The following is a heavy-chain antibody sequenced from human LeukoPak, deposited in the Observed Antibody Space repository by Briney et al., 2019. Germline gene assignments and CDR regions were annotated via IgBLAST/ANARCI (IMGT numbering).Heavy chain of an antibody. CDR2: NTHSGST. V-gene: IGHV4-34*01. J-gene: IGHJ4*02. D-gene: IGHD4-23*01. CDR1: GGSFSGYY. CDR3: ARLTNYGGNSRTNYFDY. Sequence: SETLSLTCAVSGGSFSGYYWSWIRQPPGKGLEWIGENTHSGSTKNNPSPKSRVTISVDTSKNQFSLKLSSLTAADTAVYYCARLTNYGGNSRTNYFDYWGQGTLVTVSS.